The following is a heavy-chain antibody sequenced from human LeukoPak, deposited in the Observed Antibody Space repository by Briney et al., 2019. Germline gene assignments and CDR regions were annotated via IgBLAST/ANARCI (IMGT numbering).Heavy chain of an antibody. CDR1: GYTFTGYY. Sequence: ASVKVSCKASGYTFTGYYMHWVRQAPGQGLEWMGWINPNSGGTNYAQKFQGRVTMTRDTSISTAYMELNRPRSDDTAVYYCARDLSYYDFWSGYLRDYWGQGTLVTVSS. CDR3: ARDLSYYDFWSGYLRDY. D-gene: IGHD3-3*01. CDR2: INPNSGGT. J-gene: IGHJ4*02. V-gene: IGHV1-2*02.